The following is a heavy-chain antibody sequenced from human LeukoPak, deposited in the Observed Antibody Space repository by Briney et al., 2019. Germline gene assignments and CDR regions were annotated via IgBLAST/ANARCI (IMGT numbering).Heavy chain of an antibody. Sequence: GGSLRLSCAASGFTFSSYAMNWVRQAPGKGLEWVSVLSGSGGSTYYADSVKGRFTISRDNSKNTLYLQMNSLRAEDTAVYYCAKAPDSRGWNGHWFDPWGQGTLVTVSS. V-gene: IGHV3-23*01. D-gene: IGHD6-19*01. CDR1: GFTFSSYA. CDR2: LSGSGGST. J-gene: IGHJ5*02. CDR3: AKAPDSRGWNGHWFDP.